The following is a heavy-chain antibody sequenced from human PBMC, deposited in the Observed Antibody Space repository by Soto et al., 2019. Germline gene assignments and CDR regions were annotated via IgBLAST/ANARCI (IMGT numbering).Heavy chain of an antibody. V-gene: IGHV3-64*02. D-gene: IGHD3-10*02. CDR2: ISSNGGST. CDR1: GFTFSSYA. J-gene: IGHJ6*02. Sequence: GSLRLSCAASGFTFSSYAMHWVRQAPGKGLEYVSAISSNGGSTYYADSVKGRFTISRDNSKNTLYLQMGSLRAEDMAVYYCARSMWKGGYYYYGMDVWGQGTTVTVSS. CDR3: ARSMWKGGYYYYGMDV.